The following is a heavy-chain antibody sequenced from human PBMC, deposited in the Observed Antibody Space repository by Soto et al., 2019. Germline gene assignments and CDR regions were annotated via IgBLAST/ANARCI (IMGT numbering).Heavy chain of an antibody. Sequence: ASVKVSCKASGYTFTSYAMHWVRQAPGQRLEWMGWINAGNGNTKYSQKFQGRVTITRDTSASTAYMELSSLRSEDTAVYYCARSSRLRYFDSLYFDYWGQGTLVTVSS. CDR1: GYTFTSYA. D-gene: IGHD3-9*01. CDR2: INAGNGNT. J-gene: IGHJ4*02. V-gene: IGHV1-3*01. CDR3: ARSSRLRYFDSLYFDY.